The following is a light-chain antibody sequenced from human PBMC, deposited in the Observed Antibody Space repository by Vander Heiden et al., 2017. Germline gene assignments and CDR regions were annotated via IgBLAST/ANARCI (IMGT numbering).Light chain of an antibody. V-gene: IGLV3-9*01. CDR3: QGWNSYTVI. CDR2: RDT. J-gene: IGLJ2*01. CDR1: NIGSKN. Sequence: SYDLPPARSMSVALGQTATITCEGDNIGSKNVHWYQQKPGQAPILVIYRDTNRPSGIPDRFSGSNSGNAATLTITRAQAEDEADYYCQGWNSYTVIFGGGTKLSVL.